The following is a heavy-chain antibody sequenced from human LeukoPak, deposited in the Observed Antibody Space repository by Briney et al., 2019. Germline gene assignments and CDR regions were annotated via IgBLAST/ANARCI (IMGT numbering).Heavy chain of an antibody. D-gene: IGHD2-15*01. CDR1: GGSFSGYY. CDR3: ARQFCSGGSCYSDYYYGMDV. J-gene: IGHJ6*02. Sequence: PSETLSLTCAVYGGSFSGYYWSWIRQPPGKGLEWIGEINHSGSTNYNPSLKSRVTISVDTSKNQFSLKLSSVTAADTAVYYCARQFCSGGSCYSDYYYGMDVWGQGTTVTVSS. V-gene: IGHV4-34*01. CDR2: INHSGST.